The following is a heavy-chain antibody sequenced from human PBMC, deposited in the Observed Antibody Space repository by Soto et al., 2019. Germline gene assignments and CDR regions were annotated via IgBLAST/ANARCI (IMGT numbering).Heavy chain of an antibody. CDR2: IYYSGST. Sequence: QLQLQESGPGLVKPSETLSLTCTVSGGSISSSSYYWGWIRQPPGKGLEWIGSIYYSGSTYYNPSLKSRVTISVDTYKNQFSLKLSSVTAADTAVYYCARLLLGIVVVTEYYYGMDVWGQGTTVTVSS. D-gene: IGHD3-22*01. V-gene: IGHV4-39*01. CDR1: GGSISSSSYY. J-gene: IGHJ6*02. CDR3: ARLLLGIVVVTEYYYGMDV.